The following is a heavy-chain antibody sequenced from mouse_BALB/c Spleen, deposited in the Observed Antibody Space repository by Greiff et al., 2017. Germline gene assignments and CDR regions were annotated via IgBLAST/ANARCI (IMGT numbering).Heavy chain of an antibody. D-gene: IGHD2-4*01. CDR1: GFTFSSYG. Sequence: EVKLMESGGDLVKPGGSLKLSCAASGFTFSSYGMSWVRQTPDKRLEWVATISSGGSYTYYPDSVKGRFTISRDNAKNTLYLQMSSLKSEDTAMYYCARHSRIYYDYEGFAYWGQGTLVTVSA. V-gene: IGHV5-6*01. CDR2: ISSGGSYT. J-gene: IGHJ3*01. CDR3: ARHSRIYYDYEGFAY.